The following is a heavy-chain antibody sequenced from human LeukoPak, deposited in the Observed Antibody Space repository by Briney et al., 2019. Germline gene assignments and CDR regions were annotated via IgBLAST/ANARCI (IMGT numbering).Heavy chain of an antibody. Sequence: ASVKVSCKVSGYTLTELSMHWVRQAPGKGLEWMGGFDPEDGETIYAQKFQGRVTMTEDTSTDTAYMELSSLRSEDTPVYYCATTTVTTPEYYFDYWGQGTLVTVSS. CDR3: ATTTVTTPEYYFDY. V-gene: IGHV1-24*01. CDR2: FDPEDGET. D-gene: IGHD4-11*01. CDR1: GYTLTELS. J-gene: IGHJ4*02.